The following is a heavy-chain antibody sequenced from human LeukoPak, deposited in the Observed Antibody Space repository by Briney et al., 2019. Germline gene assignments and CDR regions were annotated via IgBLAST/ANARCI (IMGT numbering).Heavy chain of an antibody. Sequence: ASVKVSCKASGYTFTGYYMHWVRQAPGQGLEWMGWINPNSGGTNYAQKFQGWVTMTRDTSISTAYMELSRLRSDDTAVYYCARGSGNKQQDAFDIWGQGTMVTVSS. CDR3: ARGSGNKQQDAFDI. CDR2: INPNSGGT. J-gene: IGHJ3*02. CDR1: GYTFTGYY. D-gene: IGHD6-13*01. V-gene: IGHV1-2*04.